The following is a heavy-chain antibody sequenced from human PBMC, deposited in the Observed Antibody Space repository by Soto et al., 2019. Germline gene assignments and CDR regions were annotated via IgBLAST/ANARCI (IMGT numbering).Heavy chain of an antibody. CDR2: IVVGSGNT. V-gene: IGHV1-58*01. Sequence: SVKVSCKASGFTFTSSSVQWVRQARGQRLEWIGWIVVGSGNTNYAQKFQERVTITRDMSTSTAYMELSSLRSEDTAVYYCAADRITMVRGVNNWFDPWGQGTLVTVSS. CDR1: GFTFTSSS. CDR3: AADRITMVRGVNNWFDP. J-gene: IGHJ5*02. D-gene: IGHD3-10*01.